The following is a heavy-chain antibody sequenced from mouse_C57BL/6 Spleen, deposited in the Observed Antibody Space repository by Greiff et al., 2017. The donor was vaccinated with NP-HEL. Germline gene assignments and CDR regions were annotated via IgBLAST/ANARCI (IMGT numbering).Heavy chain of an antibody. CDR3: ARRRGYYAFDY. CDR1: GYTFTSYW. D-gene: IGHD2-3*01. CDR2: IDPSDSET. V-gene: IGHV1-52*01. J-gene: IGHJ2*01. Sequence: VQLQQPGAELVRPGSSVKLSCKASGYTFTSYWMHWVKQRPIQGLEWIGNIDPSDSETHYNQKFKDKATLTVDKSSSTAYMQLSSLTSEDSAVYYCARRRGYYAFDYWGQGTTLTVSS.